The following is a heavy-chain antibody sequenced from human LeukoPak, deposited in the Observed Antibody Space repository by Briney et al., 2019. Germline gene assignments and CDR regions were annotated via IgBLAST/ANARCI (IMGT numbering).Heavy chain of an antibody. J-gene: IGHJ4*02. CDR1: GGSISSYY. CDR2: IYYSGST. D-gene: IGHD3-3*01. Sequence: SETLSLTCTVSGGSISSYYWSWIRQPPGKGLEWIGYIYYSGSTNYNPSLKSRVTISVDTSKNQFSLKLSSVTAADTAVYYCARENDFWSGYYSRGDFDYWGREPWSPSPQ. CDR3: ARENDFWSGYYSRGDFDY. V-gene: IGHV4-59*08.